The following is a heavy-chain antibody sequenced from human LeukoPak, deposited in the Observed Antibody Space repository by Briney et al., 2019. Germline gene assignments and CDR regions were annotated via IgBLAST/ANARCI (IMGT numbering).Heavy chain of an antibody. J-gene: IGHJ3*02. CDR1: GFAVSSSY. Sequence: PGGSLRLSCAASGFAVSSSYMSWVRQAPGKGLEWVSAISGSGGSTYYADSVKGRFTISRDNSKNTLYLQMNSLRAEDTAVYYCGSSSGNDAFDIWGQGTMVTVSS. CDR2: ISGSGGST. V-gene: IGHV3-23*01. CDR3: GSSSGNDAFDI. D-gene: IGHD6-6*01.